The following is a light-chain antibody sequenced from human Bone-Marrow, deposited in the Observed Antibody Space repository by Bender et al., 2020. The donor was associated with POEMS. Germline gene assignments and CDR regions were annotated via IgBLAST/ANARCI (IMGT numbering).Light chain of an antibody. CDR2: DDS. J-gene: IGLJ3*02. CDR3: AAWDDSLGGPV. CDR1: TIGITT. Sequence: SYMLTQPPSVSVTPGQTAGITCGGKTIGITTVHWYQQRPGQAPVLFVFDDSDRASGIPERFSGSKSGTSASLAISGLRSEDEAEYYCAAWDDSLGGPVFGGGTRLTFL. V-gene: IGLV3-21*02.